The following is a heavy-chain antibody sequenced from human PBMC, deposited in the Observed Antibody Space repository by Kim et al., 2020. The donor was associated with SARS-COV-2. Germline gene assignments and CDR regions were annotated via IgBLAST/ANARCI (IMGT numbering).Heavy chain of an antibody. CDR2: IYHSGST. CDR3: ARDPFRPTTTSDY. D-gene: IGHD1-1*01. V-gene: IGHV4-38-2*02. J-gene: IGHJ4*02. CDR1: GYSISSGYY. Sequence: SETLSLTCTVSGYSISSGYYWGWIRQPPGKGLEWIGSIYHSGSTYYNPSLKSRVTISVDTSKNQFSLKLSSVTAADTAVYYCARDPFRPTTTSDYWGQGTLVTVSS.